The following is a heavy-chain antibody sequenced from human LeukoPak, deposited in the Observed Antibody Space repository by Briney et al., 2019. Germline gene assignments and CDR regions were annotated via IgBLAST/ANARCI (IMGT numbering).Heavy chain of an antibody. CDR3: ARDLWSLIDY. D-gene: IGHD3-10*01. CDR1: GFTFSDYA. Sequence: PGGSLRLSCAASGFTFSDYAMSWVRRAPGKGLEWVSAMSGSASSTNYADSVKGRFTISRDNSKNTLYLQMDSLRAEDTATYYCARDLWSLIDYWGQGTLVTVSS. CDR2: MSGSASST. J-gene: IGHJ4*02. V-gene: IGHV3-23*01.